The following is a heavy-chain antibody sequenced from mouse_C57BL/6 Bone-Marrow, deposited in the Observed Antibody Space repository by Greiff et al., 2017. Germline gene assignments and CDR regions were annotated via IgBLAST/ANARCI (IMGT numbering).Heavy chain of an antibody. Sequence: EVQRVESGGGLVKPGGSLKLSCAASGFTFSSYAMSWVRQTPEKRLEWVATISDGGSYTYYPENVKGRFTIARDNAKNNLYLQMSHLKSEDTAMYSCARDPSSPSYWGQGTLVTVSA. J-gene: IGHJ3*01. CDR1: GFTFSSYA. CDR2: ISDGGSYT. CDR3: ARDPSSPSY. V-gene: IGHV5-4*01. D-gene: IGHD2-10*02.